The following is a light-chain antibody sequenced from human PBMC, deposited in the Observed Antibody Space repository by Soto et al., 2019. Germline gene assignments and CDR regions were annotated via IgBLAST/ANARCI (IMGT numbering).Light chain of an antibody. CDR3: SACDDSLNVLV. CDR1: SFNIGSKS. CDR2: SNN. J-gene: IGLJ2*01. V-gene: IGLV1-44*01. Sequence: QSVLTQPPSVSGTPGQRVNMSCSGSSFNIGSKSVSWYQHLPQTAPKLLIYSNNQRPSGVPGRFSGSKSGTSASLAISGLQSDDETQYYCSACDDSLNVLVFGGGTKMAVL.